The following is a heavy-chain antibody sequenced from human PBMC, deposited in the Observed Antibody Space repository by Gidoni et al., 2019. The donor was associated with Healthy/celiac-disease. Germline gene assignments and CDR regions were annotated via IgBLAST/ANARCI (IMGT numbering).Heavy chain of an antibody. Sequence: QVQMVESGGGLVKPGGSLRLSCAASGFTFSDYYMGWIRQAPGKGLEWFSYISSSSSYTNYADSVKGRFTISRDNAKNSLYLQMNSLRAEDTAVYYCARVGMTTVVTPRYWGQGTLVTVSS. V-gene: IGHV3-11*06. CDR3: ARVGMTTVVTPRY. J-gene: IGHJ4*02. D-gene: IGHD4-17*01. CDR2: ISSSSSYT. CDR1: GFTFSDYY.